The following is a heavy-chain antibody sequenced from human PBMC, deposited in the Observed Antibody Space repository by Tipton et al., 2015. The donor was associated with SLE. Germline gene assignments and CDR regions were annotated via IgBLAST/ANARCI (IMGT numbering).Heavy chain of an antibody. CDR1: GYIFTNYF. CDR3: ARLWQYGILHDLQTEDF. J-gene: IGHJ4*02. CDR2: INPNNGDT. Sequence: QLVQSGAEVKSPGASGKVSCKASGYIFTNYFIHWIRQAPGGGLESMGRINPNNGDTDIARKFESRVTLTSDTSVTTAYMELSGLTPDDTAIYFCARLWQYGILHDLQTEDFWGQGTLVTVSP. D-gene: IGHD2/OR15-2a*01. V-gene: IGHV1-2*06.